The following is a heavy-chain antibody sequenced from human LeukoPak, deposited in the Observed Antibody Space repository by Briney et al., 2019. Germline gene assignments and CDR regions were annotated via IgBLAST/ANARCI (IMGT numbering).Heavy chain of an antibody. CDR2: IYYTRST. Sequence: SETLSLTCSVSGGSIRSYYWSWIRQPPGKGLEWIGSIYYTRSTYYNPSLKSRLTISVDTSKNQFSLRLTSVTAADTAFYYCAREEYSSDWYGHDSWDQGTLVTVSS. D-gene: IGHD6-13*01. J-gene: IGHJ4*02. CDR3: AREEYSSDWYGHDS. V-gene: IGHV4-39*07. CDR1: GGSIRSYY.